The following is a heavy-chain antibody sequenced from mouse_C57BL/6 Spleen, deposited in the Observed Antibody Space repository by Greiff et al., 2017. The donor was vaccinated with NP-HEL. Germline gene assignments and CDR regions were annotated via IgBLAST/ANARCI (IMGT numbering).Heavy chain of an antibody. V-gene: IGHV1-69*01. Sequence: QVQLQQPGAELVMPGASVKLSCKASGYTFTSYWMHWVKQRPGQGLEWIGEIDPSDSYTNYYQKFKGKSTLTVAKSSSTAYMQLSSMTYEDSEVYYCARIYYDYAWFAYWGQGTLVTVSA. CDR3: ARIYYDYAWFAY. CDR2: IDPSDSYT. J-gene: IGHJ3*01. CDR1: GYTFTSYW. D-gene: IGHD2-4*01.